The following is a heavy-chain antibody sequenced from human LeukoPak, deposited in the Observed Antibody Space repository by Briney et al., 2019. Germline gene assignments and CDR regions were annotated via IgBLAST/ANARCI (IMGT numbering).Heavy chain of an antibody. CDR3: ATDPVGYCSANGCYSVDY. CDR2: ISPYGGST. CDR1: GYSLTNYY. Sequence: ASVKVSCKASGYSLTNYYMHWVRQAPGQGLEWVGLISPYGGSTNYAQRFQGRVDITRDTSTSTINMELSGLRSEDTAMYYCATDPVGYCSANGCYSVDYWGQGTLVTVSS. D-gene: IGHD2-15*01. J-gene: IGHJ4*02. V-gene: IGHV1-46*01.